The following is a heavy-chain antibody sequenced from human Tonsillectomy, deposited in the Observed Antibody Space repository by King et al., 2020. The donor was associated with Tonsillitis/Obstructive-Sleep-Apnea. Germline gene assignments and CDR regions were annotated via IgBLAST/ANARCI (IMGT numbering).Heavy chain of an antibody. J-gene: IGHJ6*03. CDR1: GFTFSSYD. Sequence: VQLVESGGGLVQPGGSLRLSCAASGFTFSSYDMHWVRQATGKGLEWVSTIGTAGDTYYPGSVKGRFTISRENAKNSLYLQMNSLRAGDTAVYYCARGDCSGGSCYSGVSDYYYYYMDVWGKGTTVTVSS. V-gene: IGHV3-13*04. D-gene: IGHD2-15*01. CDR3: ARGDCSGGSCYSGVSDYYYYYMDV. CDR2: IGTAGDT.